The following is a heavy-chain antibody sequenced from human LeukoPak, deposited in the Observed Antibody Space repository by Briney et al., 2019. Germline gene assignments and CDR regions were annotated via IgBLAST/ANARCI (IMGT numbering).Heavy chain of an antibody. V-gene: IGHV3-23*01. CDR3: AKGKLGNTLFDY. D-gene: IGHD7-27*01. CDR2: ISGSGGST. Sequence: TGGSLRLSCATSGFTFSSYAMSWVRQAPGKGLEWVSAISGSGGSTYYADSVKGRFTISRDNSKNTLYLQMNSLRAEDTAVYYCAKGKLGNTLFDYWGQGTLVTVSS. CDR1: GFTFSSYA. J-gene: IGHJ4*02.